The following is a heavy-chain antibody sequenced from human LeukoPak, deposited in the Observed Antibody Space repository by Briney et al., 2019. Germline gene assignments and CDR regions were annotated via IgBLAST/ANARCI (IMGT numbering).Heavy chain of an antibody. CDR3: GKDLGSSARYLDRVDY. CDR2: IWYDGSEK. Sequence: GGSLRLSCGASGFAFSSHGMHWVRQAPGRGLEWLTIIWYDGSEKYYADSVKGRFTVSRDNSKNTVYLQMNSLRAEDTAVYYCGKDLGSSARYLDRVDYWGQGTLVTVSS. V-gene: IGHV3-33*06. CDR1: GFAFSSHG. D-gene: IGHD2-2*01. J-gene: IGHJ4*02.